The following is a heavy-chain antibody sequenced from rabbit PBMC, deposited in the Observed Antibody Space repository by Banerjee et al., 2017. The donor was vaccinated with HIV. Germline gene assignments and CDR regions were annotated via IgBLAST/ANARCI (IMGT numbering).Heavy chain of an antibody. CDR1: GFSFSSSYY. V-gene: IGHV1S40*01. Sequence: QSLEESGGDLVKPGASLTLTCTASGFSFSSSYYMCWVRQAPGKGLEWIACIAGGSSGNTYYASWAKGRFTISKTSSTTVTLQMTSLTAADTATYFCARMVYGSAHYDLWGPGTLVTVS. CDR3: ARMVYGSAHYDL. J-gene: IGHJ4*01. CDR2: IAGGSSGNT. D-gene: IGHD1-1*01.